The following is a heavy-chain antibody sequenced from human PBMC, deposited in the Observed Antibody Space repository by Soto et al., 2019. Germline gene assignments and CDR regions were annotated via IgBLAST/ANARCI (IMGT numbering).Heavy chain of an antibody. D-gene: IGHD3-3*01. Sequence: QVQLVQSGAEVTKPGSSVKVSCKASGGTFNPYTISCVRQVPGQGLEWLGGIMPLYARQTYAQPFLGSLTIAADAHTSTVYMELSSLRSEDTALYYCASLNNWSAGDGRIDVWGRGTAVSV. CDR2: IMPLYARQ. V-gene: IGHV1-69*01. CDR3: ASLNNWSAGDGRIDV. J-gene: IGHJ6*02. CDR1: GGTFNPYT.